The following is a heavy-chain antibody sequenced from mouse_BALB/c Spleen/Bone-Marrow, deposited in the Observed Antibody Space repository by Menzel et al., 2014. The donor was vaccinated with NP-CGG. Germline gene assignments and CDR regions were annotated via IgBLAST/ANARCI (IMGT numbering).Heavy chain of an antibody. CDR1: GFTFSNYT. V-gene: IGHV5-12-2*01. J-gene: IGHJ3*01. D-gene: IGHD1-2*01. Sequence: EVKVEESGGGLVQPGGSLKLSCAASGFTFSNYTMSWIRQTPEKRLEWVAYISNGGGTTYYPDTVKGRFTISRDNAKNTRYLQMSSLKSEDTAMYYCARRYDYGYGPFAYWGQGTLVTVSA. CDR3: ARRYDYGYGPFAY. CDR2: ISNGGGTT.